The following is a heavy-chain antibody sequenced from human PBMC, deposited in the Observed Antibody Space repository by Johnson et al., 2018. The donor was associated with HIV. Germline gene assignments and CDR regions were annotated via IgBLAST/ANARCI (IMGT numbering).Heavy chain of an antibody. V-gene: IGHV3-53*01. CDR2: IYSDDST. J-gene: IGHJ3*02. D-gene: IGHD4-23*01. Sequence: VQLVESGGGLIQPGGSLRLSCAASGFTVSSNCMTWVRQAPGKGLEWVSVIYSDDSTYYADSVKGRFTISRDNAKNSLYLQMNSLRAEDTALYYCARALGTAVGAFDIWGQGTMVTVSS. CDR3: ARALGTAVGAFDI. CDR1: GFTVSSNC.